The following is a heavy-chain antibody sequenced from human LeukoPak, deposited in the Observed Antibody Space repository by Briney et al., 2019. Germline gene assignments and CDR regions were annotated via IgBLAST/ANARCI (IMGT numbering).Heavy chain of an antibody. CDR3: ARADYDILTGYSYYFDY. Sequence: GESLKISCKGPGYSFTSYWISWVRQMPGKGQEWMGRIDPSDSYTNYSPSFQGHVTISADKSISTAYLQWSSLKASDTAMYYCARADYDILTGYSYYFDYWGQGTLVTVSS. CDR2: IDPSDSYT. CDR1: GYSFTSYW. D-gene: IGHD3-9*01. J-gene: IGHJ4*02. V-gene: IGHV5-10-1*01.